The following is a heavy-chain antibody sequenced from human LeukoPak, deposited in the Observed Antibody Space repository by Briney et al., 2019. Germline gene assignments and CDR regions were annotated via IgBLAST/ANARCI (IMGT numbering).Heavy chain of an antibody. CDR1: GFTFRNYW. D-gene: IGHD2/OR15-2a*01. CDR2: INEGGNEK. V-gene: IGHV3-7*03. CDR3: AGLFRDY. J-gene: IGHJ4*02. Sequence: GGSLRLSCAASGFTFRNYWMSWVRQVPGKGLEWVVNINEGGNEKNYVDSVKGRFTASRDNTQNSLYLQMNSLRVEDTAVYYCAGLFRDYWGQGTLVTVSS.